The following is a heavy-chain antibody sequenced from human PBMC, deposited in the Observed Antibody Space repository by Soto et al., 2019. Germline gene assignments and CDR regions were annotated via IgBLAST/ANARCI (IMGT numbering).Heavy chain of an antibody. J-gene: IGHJ6*02. CDR3: AKDRMYSSGWSPSYGMDV. V-gene: IGHV3-30*18. CDR2: ISYDGSNK. D-gene: IGHD6-19*01. CDR1: GFTFSSYG. Sequence: PGGSLRLSCAAFGFTFSSYGMHWVRQAPGKGLEWVAVISYDGSNKYYADSVKGRFTISRDNSKNTLYLHMNSLIAEDTAVYYCAKDRMYSSGWSPSYGMDVWGQGTTVTVS.